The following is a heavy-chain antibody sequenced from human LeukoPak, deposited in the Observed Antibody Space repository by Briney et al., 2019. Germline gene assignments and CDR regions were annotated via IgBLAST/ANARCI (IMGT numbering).Heavy chain of an antibody. CDR2: IYYSGST. CDR1: GGSISSSSYY. CDR3: ARPAPRYYYGLGSYYFDY. D-gene: IGHD3-10*01. J-gene: IGHJ4*02. V-gene: IGHV4-39*01. Sequence: PSETLSLTCTVSGGSISSSSYYWGWIRQPPGKGLEWIGSIYYSGSTYYNPSLKSRVTISVDTSKNQFSLKLSSVAAADTAVYYCARPAPRYYYGLGSYYFDYWGQGTLVTVSS.